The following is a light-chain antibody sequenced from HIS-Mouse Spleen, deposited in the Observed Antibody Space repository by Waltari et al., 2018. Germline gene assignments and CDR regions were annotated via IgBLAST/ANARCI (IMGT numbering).Light chain of an antibody. CDR2: EGS. V-gene: IGLV2-23*03. CDR3: CSYAGSSTFVVV. CDR1: SSDVGSYNL. Sequence: QSALTQPASVSGSPGQSITISCTGTSSDVGSYNLVSWDQQHPGKAPQLMIYEGSKRPSGVSNRFSGSKSGNTASLTISGLQAEDEADYYCCSYAGSSTFVVVFGGGTKLTVL. J-gene: IGLJ2*01.